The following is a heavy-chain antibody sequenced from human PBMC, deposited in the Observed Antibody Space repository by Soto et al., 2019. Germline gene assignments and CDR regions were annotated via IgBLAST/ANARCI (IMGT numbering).Heavy chain of an antibody. J-gene: IGHJ4*02. CDR3: ATVPWGSSRTGGFDY. CDR2: ITGTDNT. V-gene: IGHV3-23*01. D-gene: IGHD6-6*01. Sequence: EVQLLESGGDLVQPGGSLRLSCVVSGFTFTHYAMNWVRQAPGKGLEWVSAITGTDNTYYADSVQGRFTISRDSFESTIYLQMNSLKAEDTAVYYCATVPWGSSRTGGFDYWGQGTLVTVSS. CDR1: GFTFTHYA.